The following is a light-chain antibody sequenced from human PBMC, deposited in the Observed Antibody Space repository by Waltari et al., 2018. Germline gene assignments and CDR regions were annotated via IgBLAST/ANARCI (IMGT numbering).Light chain of an antibody. J-gene: IGLJ3*02. CDR2: DVS. CDR3: CSYAGSYTWV. CDR1: SSDVGSYNH. V-gene: IGLV2-11*01. Sequence: QSALPQPRSVSGSPGQSVTISCTGTSSDVGSYNHVSWYQQHPRKAPKLLIYDVSKRPSGVPDRFSGSKSGNTASLTISGLQAEDEADYYCCSYAGSYTWVFGGGTKLTVL.